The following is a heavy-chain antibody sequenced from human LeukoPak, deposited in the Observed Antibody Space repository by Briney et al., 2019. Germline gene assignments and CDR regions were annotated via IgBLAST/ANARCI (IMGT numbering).Heavy chain of an antibody. CDR1: RFTFSSYA. CDR2: ISRSSNSI. D-gene: IGHD3-9*01. J-gene: IGHJ4*02. V-gene: IGHV3-21*01. Sequence: PGGSLRLSCAASRFTFSSYAMNWVRQAPGKGLERVSSISRSSNSIYYSDSVKGRFTISRDNAKNSLYLQMNSLRAEDTAVYYCARELTYSDYWGQGTLVTVSS. CDR3: ARELTYSDY.